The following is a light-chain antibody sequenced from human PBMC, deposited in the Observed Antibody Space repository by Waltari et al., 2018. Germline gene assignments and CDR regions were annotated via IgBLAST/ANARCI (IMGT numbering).Light chain of an antibody. CDR1: QSVSRT. J-gene: IGKJ1*01. V-gene: IGKV3-20*01. CDR2: GAS. CDR3: QHYVRLPAT. Sequence: EIVLTQSPGILSLSPGERATLSCRASQSVSRTLAWYQQKPGQAPRLLIYGASTRATGILDRFSGGWSGTDFSLTISRLEPEDFAVNYCQHYVRLPATFGQGTKVEIK.